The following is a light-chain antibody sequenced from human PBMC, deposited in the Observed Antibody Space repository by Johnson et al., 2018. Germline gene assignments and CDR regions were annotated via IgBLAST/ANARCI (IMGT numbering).Light chain of an antibody. J-gene: IGLJ1*01. CDR3: GTWDSSLSAGNV. CDR1: SSNIGNNY. V-gene: IGLV1-51*02. Sequence: QSVLTQPPSVSAAPGQKVTISCSGSSSNIGNNYVSWYQQLPGTAPKLLIYENNKRPSGIPDRFSGSKSGPSATLAFTGLQTGDEADYYCGTWDSSLSAGNVFGTGTKVTVL. CDR2: ENN.